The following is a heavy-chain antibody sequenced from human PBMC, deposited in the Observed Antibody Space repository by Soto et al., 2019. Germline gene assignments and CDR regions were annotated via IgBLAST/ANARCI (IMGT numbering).Heavy chain of an antibody. V-gene: IGHV3-73*01. CDR2: IRSKSNDYAT. CDR1: GFTFSGPA. D-gene: IGHD2-2*01. J-gene: IGHJ4*02. CDR3: TVGVVVKAATDY. Sequence: GGSLRLSCAGSGFTFSGPAIHWVRQASGKGLEWVGRIRSKSNDYATSYAASVKGRFTISRDDSKNTAYLQMDRLGTEDTAVYYCTVGVVVKAATDYWGQGTLVTVSS.